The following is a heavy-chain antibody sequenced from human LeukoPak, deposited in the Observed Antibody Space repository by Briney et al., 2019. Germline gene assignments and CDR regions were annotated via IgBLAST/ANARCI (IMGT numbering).Heavy chain of an antibody. J-gene: IGHJ3*02. V-gene: IGHV3-48*02. D-gene: IGHD3-10*01. CDR3: ARAGGLLWFGEVLESSDDFHI. Sequence: PGGSLRLSCAASGITFSSYWMGWVRQAPGKGLEWVSYISSGGSTIYYADSVKGRFTISRDNAKNSLYLQVNSLRDEDTAVYYCARAGGLLWFGEVLESSDDFHIWGQGTMVTVSS. CDR2: ISSGGSTI. CDR1: GITFSSYW.